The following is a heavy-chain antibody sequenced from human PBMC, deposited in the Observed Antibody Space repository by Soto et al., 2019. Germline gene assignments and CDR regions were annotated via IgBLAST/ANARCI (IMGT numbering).Heavy chain of an antibody. CDR2: INPSGGKT. V-gene: IGHV1-46*01. CDR3: ARSGYYSYYVMDV. D-gene: IGHD3-3*01. J-gene: IGHJ6*02. Sequence: ASVKVSCKASGGTFSSYAISWVRQAPGQGLEWMGIINPSGGKTTYAQKFQGRVTMTRDTSTSTVYIELSSLRSEDTAVYYCARSGYYSYYVMDVWGQGTTVTAP. CDR1: GGTFSSYA.